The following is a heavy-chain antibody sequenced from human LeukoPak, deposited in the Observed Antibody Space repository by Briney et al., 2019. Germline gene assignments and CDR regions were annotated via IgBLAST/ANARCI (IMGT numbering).Heavy chain of an antibody. CDR3: ARAGGTYYGIAFDM. J-gene: IGHJ3*02. V-gene: IGHV3-20*04. Sequence: PGGSLRLSCAASGFTFDDYGMSWVRQAPGKGLEWVSGINWNGGSTGYADSVKGRFTISRDNAKNSLYLQMDSLRGEDTAVYYCARAGGTYYGIAFDMWGQGTMVTVSS. CDR1: GFTFDDYG. D-gene: IGHD1-26*01. CDR2: INWNGGST.